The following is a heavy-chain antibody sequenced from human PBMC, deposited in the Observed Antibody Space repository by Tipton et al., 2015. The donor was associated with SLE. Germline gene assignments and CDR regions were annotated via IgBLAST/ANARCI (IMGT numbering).Heavy chain of an antibody. J-gene: IGHJ1*01. CDR1: GFTFSSYA. D-gene: IGHD6-19*01. Sequence: SLRLSCAASGFTFSSYAMHWVRQAPGKGLEWVAVISYDGSNKYYADSVKGRFTISRDNSKNTLYLQMNSLRAEDTAAYYCARTLGGYSSGLGHKYFQHWGQGTLVTVSS. V-gene: IGHV3-30*04. CDR2: ISYDGSNK. CDR3: ARTLGGYSSGLGHKYFQH.